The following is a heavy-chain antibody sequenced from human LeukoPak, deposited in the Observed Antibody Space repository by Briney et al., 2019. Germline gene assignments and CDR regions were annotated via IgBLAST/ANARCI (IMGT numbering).Heavy chain of an antibody. CDR3: ARDDDIRL. V-gene: IGHV3-74*01. J-gene: IGHJ4*02. CDR2: TDGAST. Sequence: PGGPLTLSCAPSGFIFCKFWMHWVRHATGKGLVWVSRTDGASTTDAASMKCRFSLTMDNAQNTLYLQMDSLGADYSAGYYCARDDDIRLWGQGTLVTVSS. D-gene: IGHD3-9*01. CDR1: GFIFCKFW.